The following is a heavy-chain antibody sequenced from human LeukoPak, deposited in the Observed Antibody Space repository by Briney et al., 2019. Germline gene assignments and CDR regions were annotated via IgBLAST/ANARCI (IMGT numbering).Heavy chain of an antibody. Sequence: GGSLRLSCAASGFTFSSYSMNWVRQAPGKGLEWVSSISSSSSYIYYADPVKGRFTISRDNAKNSLYLQMNSLRAEDTAVYYCARDAPMVYAPNAFDIWGQGTMVTVSS. CDR3: ARDAPMVYAPNAFDI. CDR2: ISSSSSYI. J-gene: IGHJ3*02. CDR1: GFTFSSYS. D-gene: IGHD2-8*01. V-gene: IGHV3-21*01.